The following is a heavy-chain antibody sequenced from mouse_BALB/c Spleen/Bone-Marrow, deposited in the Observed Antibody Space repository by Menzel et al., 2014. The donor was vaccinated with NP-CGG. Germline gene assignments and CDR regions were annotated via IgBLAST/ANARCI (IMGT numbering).Heavy chain of an antibody. CDR3: ARSHYYGLYYAMDY. J-gene: IGHJ4*01. CDR1: GYTFSSYW. Sequence: QVQLQQSRAELMKPGASVKISCKTTGYTFSSYWIEWVKQRPGHGLEWIGEILPGSGTTNYNEKFKGKATFTADTSSNTAYMQLSSLTSEDSAVYYCARSHYYGLYYAMDYWGQGTSVTVSS. CDR2: ILPGSGTT. D-gene: IGHD1-1*01. V-gene: IGHV1-9*01.